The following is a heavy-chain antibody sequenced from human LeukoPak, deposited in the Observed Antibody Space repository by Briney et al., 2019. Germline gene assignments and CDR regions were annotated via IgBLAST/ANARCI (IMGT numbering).Heavy chain of an antibody. CDR3: AKYSSGWYDSFDY. J-gene: IGHJ4*02. CDR2: ISDSGGST. CDR1: GSTFSTYA. Sequence: GGSLRLSCAASGSTFSTYAMSWVRQAPGKGLEWVSGISDSGGSTNYADAVKGRFTISRDTSKNTLYLQMNSLRAEDTAVYYCAKYSSGWYDSFDYWGQGTLVTVSS. V-gene: IGHV3-23*01. D-gene: IGHD6-19*01.